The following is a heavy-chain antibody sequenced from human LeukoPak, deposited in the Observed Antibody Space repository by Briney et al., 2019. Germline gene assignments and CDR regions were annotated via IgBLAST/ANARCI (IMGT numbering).Heavy chain of an antibody. D-gene: IGHD3-10*01. CDR2: VYTTGTT. V-gene: IGHV4-4*07. CDR3: ARRIWFGELFGYYFDY. J-gene: IGHJ4*02. CDR1: GGSISNYY. Sequence: PSETLSLTCTVSGGSISNYYWTWIRQPAGKGLEWIGRVYTTGTTNYNPSLKSRVTMSVDTSENQFSLKLSSVTAADTAVYYCARRIWFGELFGYYFDYWGQGTLVTVSS.